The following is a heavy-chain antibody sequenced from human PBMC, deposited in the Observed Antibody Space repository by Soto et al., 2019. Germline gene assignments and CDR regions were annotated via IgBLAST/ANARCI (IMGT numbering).Heavy chain of an antibody. CDR2: ISYDGSEK. CDR1: GFTFNFFG. Sequence: QEQLVESGGGVVQAGRSLRLSCAASGFTFNFFGMHWVRQAPGKGLEWVAVISYDGSEKYYADSVKGRFTMSRDNSKNMVYLEMSSLRPEDTSVYYCAKERRDSFDALDIWGHGTMVTVSS. J-gene: IGHJ3*02. D-gene: IGHD2-15*01. V-gene: IGHV3-30*18. CDR3: AKERRDSFDALDI.